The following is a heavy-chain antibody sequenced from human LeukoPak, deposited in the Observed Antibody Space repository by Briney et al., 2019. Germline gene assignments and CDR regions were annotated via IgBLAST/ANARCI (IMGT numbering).Heavy chain of an antibody. CDR2: ISVRSNYI. CDR3: VRLRRNSDTSGFYYYYDF. V-gene: IGHV3-21*01. Sequence: GGSLRLSCAASGYTFSSYSINWVRQAPGKGLEWVSSISVRSNYIYYADSVRGRFRISRDDARDSLYLQMNSLKAEDTAVYYCVRLRRNSDTSGFYYYYDFWGQGTLVTVSS. CDR1: GYTFSSYS. D-gene: IGHD3-22*01. J-gene: IGHJ4*02.